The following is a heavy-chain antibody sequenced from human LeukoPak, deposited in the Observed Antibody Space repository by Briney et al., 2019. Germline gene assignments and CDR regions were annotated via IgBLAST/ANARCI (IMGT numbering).Heavy chain of an antibody. D-gene: IGHD6-13*01. V-gene: IGHV3-66*01. CDR2: IYRVGST. CDR1: GLTVSSNY. J-gene: IGHJ4*02. CDR3: ARGGPAAGRFDY. Sequence: GGSLRLSCAASGLTVSSNYMSWVRHAPGEGLEWVSVIYRVGSTYYAVSVKSRFTISRDNSKNTLYLQMNSLRAEDTAVYYCARGGPAAGRFDYWGQGALVTVSS.